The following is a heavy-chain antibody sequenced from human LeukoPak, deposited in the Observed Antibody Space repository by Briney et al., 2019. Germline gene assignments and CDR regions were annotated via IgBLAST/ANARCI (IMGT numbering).Heavy chain of an antibody. Sequence: GASVKVSCKASGYTFTGYYMHWVRQAPGQGLEWMGWINPNSGGTNYAQKFQGRVTTTRDTSISTAYMELSRLRSDDTAVYYCAREATVVLSVYGMDVWGQGTTVTVSS. CDR1: GYTFTGYY. V-gene: IGHV1-2*02. CDR3: AREATVVLSVYGMDV. D-gene: IGHD4-23*01. CDR2: INPNSGGT. J-gene: IGHJ6*02.